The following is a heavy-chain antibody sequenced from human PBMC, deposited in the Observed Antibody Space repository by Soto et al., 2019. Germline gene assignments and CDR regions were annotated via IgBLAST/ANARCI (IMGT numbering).Heavy chain of an antibody. D-gene: IGHD4-17*01. CDR2: ISGSGGST. V-gene: IGHV3-23*01. J-gene: IGHJ3*02. CDR3: AKEEVRFDDAFDI. CDR1: GFTFSSYA. Sequence: EVQLLESGGGLVQPGGSLRLSCAASGFTFSSYAMSWVRQAPGKGLEWVSAISGSGGSTYYAASVKGRFTISRDNSKNTLYLEMNSLRAADTAVYYCAKEEVRFDDAFDISGQGTMVTVSS.